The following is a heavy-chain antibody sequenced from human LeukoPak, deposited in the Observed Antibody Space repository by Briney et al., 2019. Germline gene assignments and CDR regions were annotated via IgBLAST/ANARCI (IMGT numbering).Heavy chain of an antibody. CDR1: GYNFTNHW. D-gene: IGHD6-6*01. V-gene: IGHV5-51*01. CDR2: IWPDDSDT. J-gene: IGHJ5*02. CDR3: ARHSDVPLDL. Sequence: GESLKISCKASGYNFTNHWVAWVRQRPGEGLEWMGIIWPDDSDTRYSPSFQGLVTTSVDKSIGTAHLQWRSLKASDTALYFCARHSDVPLDLWGQGTLVIVSS.